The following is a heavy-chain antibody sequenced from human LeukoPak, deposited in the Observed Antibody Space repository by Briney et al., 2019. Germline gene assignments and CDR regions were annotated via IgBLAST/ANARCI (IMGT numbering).Heavy chain of an antibody. CDR1: GFTVSTNY. V-gene: IGHV3-66*01. CDR3: ARDAGGYGMDV. J-gene: IGHJ6*02. D-gene: IGHD2-8*02. CDR2: IYSGGST. Sequence: GGSLRLSCAASGFTVSTNYMSWVRQAPGKGLEWVSVIYSGGSTYSEDSVKGRFTISRDNSKNTLYLQMNSLRAEDTAVYYCARDAGGYGMDVWGQGTTVTVSS.